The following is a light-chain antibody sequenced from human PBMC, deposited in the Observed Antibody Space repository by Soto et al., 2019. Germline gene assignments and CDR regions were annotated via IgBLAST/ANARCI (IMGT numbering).Light chain of an antibody. V-gene: IGLV1-44*01. CDR2: END. CDR1: SSTSGSNT. CDR3: AAWDDSLNVEV. Sequence: QSVLTQPPSASGTPGQRVTISCSGSSSTSGSNTVHWYQQLPGTAPKLLIYENDQRPSGVPDRFSGSKSDTSAYLAISGLQSEDEAEYYCAAWDDSLNVEVFGVGTKLTVL. J-gene: IGLJ2*01.